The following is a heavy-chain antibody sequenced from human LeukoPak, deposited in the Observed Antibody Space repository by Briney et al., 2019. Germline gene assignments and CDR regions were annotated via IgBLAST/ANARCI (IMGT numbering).Heavy chain of an antibody. CDR3: AREVSSSWYLSMSHGTDLLWFDP. CDR1: GYTLTELS. J-gene: IGHJ5*02. V-gene: IGHV1-24*01. CDR2: FDPEDGET. Sequence: ASVKVSCKVSGYTLTELSMHWVRQAPGKGLEWMGGFDPEDGETIYAQKFQGRVTMTEDTSTDTAYMELSSLRSDDTAVYYCAREVSSSWYLSMSHGTDLLWFDPWGQGTLVTVSS. D-gene: IGHD6-13*01.